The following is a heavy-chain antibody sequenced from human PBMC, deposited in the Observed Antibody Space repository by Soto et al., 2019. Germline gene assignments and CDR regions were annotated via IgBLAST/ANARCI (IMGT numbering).Heavy chain of an antibody. CDR1: GFTFSAFG. D-gene: IGHD3-16*02. J-gene: IGHJ6*02. CDR3: GKDLVHYYYGMDV. V-gene: IGHV3-30*18. CDR2: ISYDGSHQ. Sequence: QVQLVESGGGVVQPGTSLRLSCAASGFTFSAFGIHWVRQSPGKGLEWLAVISYDGSHQYYAESVKGRFTISRDNSKNTLFVQMNSLRFEDTAGYYGGKDLVHYYYGMDVWGQGTTVTVSS.